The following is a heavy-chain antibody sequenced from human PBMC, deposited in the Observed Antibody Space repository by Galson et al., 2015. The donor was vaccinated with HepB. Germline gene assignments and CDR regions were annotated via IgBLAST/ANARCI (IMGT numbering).Heavy chain of an antibody. V-gene: IGHV5-51*03. CDR1: GYSFTSYW. Sequence: QSGAEVKKPGESLKISCKGSGYSFTSYWIGWVRQMPGKGLEWMGIIYPGDSDTRYSPSFQGQVTISADKSISTAYLQWSSLKASDTAMYYCARWEDRPTVGGYYFDYWGQGTLVTVSS. CDR3: ARWEDRPTVGGYYFDY. J-gene: IGHJ4*02. D-gene: IGHD4-11*01. CDR2: IYPGDSDT.